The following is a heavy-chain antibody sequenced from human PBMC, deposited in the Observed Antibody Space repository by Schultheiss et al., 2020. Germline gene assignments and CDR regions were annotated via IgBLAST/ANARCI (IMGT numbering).Heavy chain of an antibody. V-gene: IGHV4-39*01. CDR3: AKSTRRALYGMDV. Sequence: SETLSLTCTVSGGSISSSSYYWGWIRQPPGKGLEWIGGIFYNGSTIYNPSLKSRVTMSVDTSKSQFSLKLSSVTAADTAVYYCAKSTRRALYGMDVWGQGTTVTVSS. CDR2: IFYNGST. CDR1: GGSISSSSYY. J-gene: IGHJ6*02. D-gene: IGHD3-3*02.